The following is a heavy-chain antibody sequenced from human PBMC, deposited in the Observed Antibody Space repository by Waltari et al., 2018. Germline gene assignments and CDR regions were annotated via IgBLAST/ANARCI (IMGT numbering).Heavy chain of an antibody. V-gene: IGHV3-9*01. J-gene: IGHJ4*02. D-gene: IGHD3-22*01. CDR2: ISWNSGSI. CDR3: ARQGYYDSSGYSSY. Sequence: EVQLVESGGGLVQPGRSLRLSCAASGFTFADYAMHWVRQAPGKGLEWVSGISWNSGSIGYADSVKGRFTISRDNAKNSLYLQMNSLRSEDTAVYYCARQGYYDSSGYSSYWGQGTLVTVSS. CDR1: GFTFADYA.